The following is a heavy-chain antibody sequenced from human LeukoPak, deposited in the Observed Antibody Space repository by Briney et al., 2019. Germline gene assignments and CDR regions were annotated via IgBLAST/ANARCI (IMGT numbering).Heavy chain of an antibody. D-gene: IGHD6-19*01. V-gene: IGHV4-59*01. CDR2: IYYSGST. J-gene: IGHJ4*02. CDR3: ERLRPGMAVATFDY. CDR1: GGSISSYY. Sequence: PSETLSLTCTVSGGSISSYYWGWGRQPPGRGLGWIRHIYYSGSTNYNPPLKSRVTISGDTSKNQLSLKLSSVTAADTAVYYCERLRPGMAVATFDYWGQGTLVTVSS.